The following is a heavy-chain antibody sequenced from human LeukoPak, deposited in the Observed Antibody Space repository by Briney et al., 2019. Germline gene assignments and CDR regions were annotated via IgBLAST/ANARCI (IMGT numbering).Heavy chain of an antibody. CDR1: GITFSSNW. V-gene: IGHV3-7*01. J-gene: IGHJ6*03. CDR2: IKPDGSEK. CDR3: ARDGCTSTSCYTRGDV. D-gene: IGHD2-2*02. Sequence: GGSLRLSCAAAGITFSSNWMSWVRQAPGKGLEWVANIKPDGSEKYYVDSVKGRFTISRDNAKNPLYLQMNSLRADDSAVYYCARDGCTSTSCYTRGDVWGKGTMVTVSS.